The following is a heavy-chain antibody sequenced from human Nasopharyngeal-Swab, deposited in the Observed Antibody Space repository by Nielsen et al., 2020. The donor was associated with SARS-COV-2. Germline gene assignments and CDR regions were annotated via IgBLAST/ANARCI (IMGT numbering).Heavy chain of an antibody. CDR3: ARKASAPGFSFYYYMDV. Sequence: SVKVSCKASGGTFSSYAISWVRQSPGQGLEWMGRIIPILGIANYAQKFQGRVTITADKSTSTAYMELRSLRSDDTAVYFCARKASAPGFSFYYYMDVWGKGTTVTVSS. J-gene: IGHJ6*03. D-gene: IGHD1-14*01. CDR1: GGTFSSYA. CDR2: IIPILGIA. V-gene: IGHV1-69*04.